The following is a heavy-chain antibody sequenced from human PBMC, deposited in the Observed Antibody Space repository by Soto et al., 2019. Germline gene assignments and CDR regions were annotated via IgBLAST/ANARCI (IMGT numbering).Heavy chain of an antibody. Sequence: SETLSLTCTGSGGSISSYYWSWIRQPPGKGLEWIGYIYYSGSTNYNPSLKSRVTISVDTSKNQFSLKLSSVTAADTAVYYCARGYSSGWEIFDYWGQGTLVTVSS. V-gene: IGHV4-59*01. D-gene: IGHD6-19*01. CDR2: IYYSGST. CDR1: GGSISSYY. J-gene: IGHJ4*02. CDR3: ARGYSSGWEIFDY.